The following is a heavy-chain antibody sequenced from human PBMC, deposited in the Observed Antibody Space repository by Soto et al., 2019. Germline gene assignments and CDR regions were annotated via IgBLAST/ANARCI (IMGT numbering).Heavy chain of an antibody. Sequence: VQLLASGGGLIQPGGSLRLSCAASGFTFSYGIHWLRQAPGKGLEWVAYISYDSSNKFYGDSVKGRFTISRDNSKNTKFLQMNRLRAEDTAVYYGAKLVIGYCSGNTCDDYWGQGTLVAVSS. CDR2: ISYDSSNK. CDR3: AKLVIGYCSGNTCDDY. CDR1: GFTFSYG. J-gene: IGHJ4*02. D-gene: IGHD2-15*01. V-gene: IGHV3-30*18.